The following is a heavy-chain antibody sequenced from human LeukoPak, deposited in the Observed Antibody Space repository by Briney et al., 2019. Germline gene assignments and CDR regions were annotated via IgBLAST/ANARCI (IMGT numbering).Heavy chain of an antibody. V-gene: IGHV3-23*01. J-gene: IGHJ3*02. CDR3: ARDGGKTSSDAFEI. CDR2: ISDSGVNT. D-gene: IGHD3-16*01. CDR1: GFTFSSSA. Sequence: GGSLRLSCAASGFTFSSSAMSWVRQAPGKGLEWVSGISDSGVNTYYADSVKGRFTISRDNPKNTLFLQMNSLRAEDTAVYYCARDGGKTSSDAFEIWGQGTMVTVSS.